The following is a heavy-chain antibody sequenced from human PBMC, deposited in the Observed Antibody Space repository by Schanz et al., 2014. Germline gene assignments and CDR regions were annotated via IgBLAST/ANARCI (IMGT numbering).Heavy chain of an antibody. CDR3: ARGTDWNLHY. CDR2: ISASGGST. V-gene: IGHV3-23*04. J-gene: IGHJ4*02. Sequence: EGQLAESGGGLVQPGGSLRLSCAASGFIFSNYGMHWFRQAPGKGLEWVSTISASGGSTYYADSVKGRFTISRDNSKNTLYLQMNSLRAGDTAVYYCARGTDWNLHYWGQGALVTVSS. D-gene: IGHD1-1*01. CDR1: GFIFSNYG.